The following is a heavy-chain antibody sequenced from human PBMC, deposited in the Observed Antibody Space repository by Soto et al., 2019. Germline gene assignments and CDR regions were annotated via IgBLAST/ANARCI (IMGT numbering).Heavy chain of an antibody. J-gene: IGHJ4*02. CDR3: TTLPFYYESSPRDYFDY. V-gene: IGHV3-73*02. CDR1: GFTFSGSA. D-gene: IGHD3-22*01. CDR2: IRSKALRYAT. Sequence: EVQLVESGGGLVQPGGSLKLSCAASGFTFSGSAVHWVRQASGKGLEWVGHIRSKALRYATTYAASVKGRFTIARDDSKKTAYLQMNSLKTEDTAVYYCTTLPFYYESSPRDYFDYWGQRTLVTVSS.